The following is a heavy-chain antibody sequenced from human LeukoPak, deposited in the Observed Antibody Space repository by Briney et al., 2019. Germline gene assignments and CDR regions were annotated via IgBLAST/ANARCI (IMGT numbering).Heavy chain of an antibody. Sequence: GGSLRLSCAASGFTCDDYGMSWGRQAPGKGVGWVSGINWNGGSTGYADSVKGRFTISRDNAKNSLYLPLNSLRAADTALYHRATRSSRGCSNDAFDIWGQGTMVTVSS. CDR2: INWNGGST. D-gene: IGHD6-19*01. V-gene: IGHV3-20*01. CDR3: ATRSSRGCSNDAFDI. J-gene: IGHJ3*02. CDR1: GFTCDDYG.